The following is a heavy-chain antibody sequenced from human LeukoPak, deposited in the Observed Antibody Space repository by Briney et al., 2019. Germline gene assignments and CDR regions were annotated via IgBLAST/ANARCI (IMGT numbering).Heavy chain of an antibody. CDR1: GYTFTSYG. D-gene: IGHD6-19*01. CDR2: ISAYNGNT. Sequence: ASVKVSCKASGYTFTSYGISWVRQAPGQGLEWMGWISAYNGNTNYAQKLQGRVTMTTDTSTSTAYMELRSLRSDDTAVYYCARDGAYSSGWSNYYYYGMDVWGQGTTVTVSS. V-gene: IGHV1-18*01. CDR3: ARDGAYSSGWSNYYYYGMDV. J-gene: IGHJ6*02.